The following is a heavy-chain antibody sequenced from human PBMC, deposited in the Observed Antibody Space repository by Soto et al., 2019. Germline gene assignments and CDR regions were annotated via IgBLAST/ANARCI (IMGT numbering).Heavy chain of an antibody. V-gene: IGHV3-74*01. D-gene: IGHD3-10*01. Sequence: GGSLRLSCAASGFIFKIYWMHWVRQTPGKGLVWISRIYNDGSYTDYADSVKGRFTISRDNVNDTLYLQMNNLRAEDSGLYYCTRGPRPISTGTGAYWGQGTQVTVSS. CDR1: GFIFKIYW. J-gene: IGHJ4*02. CDR3: TRGPRPISTGTGAY. CDR2: IYNDGSYT.